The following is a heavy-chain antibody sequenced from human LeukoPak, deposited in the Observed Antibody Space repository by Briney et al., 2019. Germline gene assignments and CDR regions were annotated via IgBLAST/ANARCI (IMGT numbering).Heavy chain of an antibody. CDR2: INPNSGGT. CDR1: GYTFTGYY. CDR3: ATDHHNYYDSSGYYY. Sequence: ASVKVSCKASGYTFTGYYMHWVRQAPGQGLEWMGWINPNSGGTNYAQKFQGRVTMTRDTSISTAYMELSSLRSEDTAVYYCATDHHNYYDSSGYYYWGQGTLVTVSS. D-gene: IGHD3-22*01. J-gene: IGHJ4*02. V-gene: IGHV1-2*02.